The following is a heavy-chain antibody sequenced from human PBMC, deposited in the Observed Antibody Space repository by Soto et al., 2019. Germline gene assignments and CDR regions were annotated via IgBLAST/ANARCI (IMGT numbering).Heavy chain of an antibody. CDR3: AKDRRQLTTVVKVGYY. J-gene: IGHJ4*02. CDR2: ISGSGGST. CDR1: GFTFSSYA. V-gene: IGHV3-23*01. D-gene: IGHD4-17*01. Sequence: PGGSLRLSCAASGFTFSSYAMSWVRQAPGKGLEWVSAISGSGGSTYYADSVKGRFTISRDNSKNTLYLQMNSLRAEDTAVYYCAKDRRQLTTVVKVGYYWGQGTLVTVSS.